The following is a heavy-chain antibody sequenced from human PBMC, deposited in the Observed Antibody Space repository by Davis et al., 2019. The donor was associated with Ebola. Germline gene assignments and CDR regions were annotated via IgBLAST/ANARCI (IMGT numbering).Heavy chain of an antibody. CDR2: INPNSGGT. D-gene: IGHD1-26*01. J-gene: IGHJ4*02. CDR1: GYTFTGYY. Sequence: ASVKVSCKASGYTFTGYYMHWVRQAPGQGLEWMGWINPNSGGTNYAQKFQGRVTMTRDTSISTAYMELSRLRSDDTAVYYCARNPKGSHYFDYWGQGTLVTVSS. CDR3: ARNPKGSHYFDY. V-gene: IGHV1-2*02.